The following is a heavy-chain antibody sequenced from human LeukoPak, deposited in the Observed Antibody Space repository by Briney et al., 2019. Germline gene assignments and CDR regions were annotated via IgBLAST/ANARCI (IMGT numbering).Heavy chain of an antibody. CDR1: GFMFRDAA. CDR2: IASSGLNT. V-gene: IGHV3-23*01. Sequence: GGSLRLSCAASGFMFRDAAMTWVRQAPGKGLEWVSLIASSGLNTYYADSVRGRFTISRDNSKNTLSLQMNSLRVEDTAIYYCASEIELSTLGLGTRVTVSS. CDR3: ASEIELST. J-gene: IGHJ5*01. D-gene: IGHD1-26*01.